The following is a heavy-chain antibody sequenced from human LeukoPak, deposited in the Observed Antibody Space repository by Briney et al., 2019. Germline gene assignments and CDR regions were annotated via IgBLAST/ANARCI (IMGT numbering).Heavy chain of an antibody. J-gene: IGHJ4*02. CDR2: INLNSGVA. V-gene: IGHV1-2*02. Sequence: ASLKVSCKASGYTFTASYMPWVRQAPGHRLEWMGMINLNSGVAHYLQNLQERVTMTRDTSNSTAYLALYSLRSDDTAIYYCARDKISGDGYSLDYWGQGTLVTVSS. CDR1: GYTFTASY. CDR3: ARDKISGDGYSLDY. D-gene: IGHD5-24*01.